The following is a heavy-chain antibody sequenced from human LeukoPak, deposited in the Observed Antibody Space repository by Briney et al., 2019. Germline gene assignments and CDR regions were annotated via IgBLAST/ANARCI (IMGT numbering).Heavy chain of an antibody. J-gene: IGHJ4*02. CDR2: ISSSSSYI. V-gene: IGHV3-21*01. CDR1: GFTFSSYS. CDR3: ASAGGDSRSPLPFYY. Sequence: GGSLRLSCAASGFTFSSYSMNWVRQAPGKGLEWVSSISSSSSYIYYADSVKGRFTISRDNAKNSLYLQMNSLRAEDTAVYYCASAGGDSRSPLPFYYWGQGTLVTVSS. D-gene: IGHD6-6*01.